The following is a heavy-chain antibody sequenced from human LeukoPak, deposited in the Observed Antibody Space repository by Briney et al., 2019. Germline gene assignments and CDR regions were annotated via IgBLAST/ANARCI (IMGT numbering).Heavy chain of an antibody. Sequence: PGGSLRLSCAASGFTFNSYAMSWVRRAPGKGLEWASAISGSGGSTYYADSVKGRFTISRDNSKNTLYLQMNSLRAEDTAVYYCAKDLGMTMDFDYWGQGTLVTVSS. J-gene: IGHJ4*02. D-gene: IGHD4/OR15-4a*01. CDR3: AKDLGMTMDFDY. V-gene: IGHV3-23*01. CDR1: GFTFNSYA. CDR2: ISGSGGST.